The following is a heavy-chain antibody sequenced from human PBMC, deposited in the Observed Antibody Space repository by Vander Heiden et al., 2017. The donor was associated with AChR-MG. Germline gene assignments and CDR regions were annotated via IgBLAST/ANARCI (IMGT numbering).Heavy chain of an antibody. V-gene: IGHV4-39*01. CDR1: GGSISSSSYY. CDR3: ARWVERATALYYFDY. D-gene: IGHD4-4*01. CDR2: IYYSGST. Sequence: QLQLQESGPGLVKPSETLSLTCTVSGGSISSSSYYWGWIRQPPGKGLEWIGSIYYSGSTYYNPSLKSRVTISVDTSKNQFSLKLSSVTAADTAVYYCARWVERATALYYFDYWGQGTLVTVSS. J-gene: IGHJ4*02.